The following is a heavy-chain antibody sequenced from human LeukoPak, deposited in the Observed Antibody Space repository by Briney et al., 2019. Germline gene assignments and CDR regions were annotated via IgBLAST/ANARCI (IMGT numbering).Heavy chain of an antibody. J-gene: IGHJ4*02. CDR1: GDTFGNYD. Sequence: GASVKVSCKGSGDTFGNYDFAWVRVAPGQGLEWMGWISPYNGDTRYVQKLQGRVTMTTDTSTTTAYMELRSLRFDDTAVYYCASAGSRSGWYFDSWGQGTLVTVSS. V-gene: IGHV1-18*01. CDR3: ASAGSRSGWYFDS. CDR2: ISPYNGDT. D-gene: IGHD6-19*01.